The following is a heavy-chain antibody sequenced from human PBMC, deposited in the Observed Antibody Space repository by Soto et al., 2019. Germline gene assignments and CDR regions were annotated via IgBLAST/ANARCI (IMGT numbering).Heavy chain of an antibody. V-gene: IGHV3-73*02. D-gene: IGHD3-10*01. Sequence: EVQLVESGGGLVQPGGSLKLSCAASGFTFSGSAMHWVRQASGKGLEWVGRIRSKANSYATAYAASVKGRFTISRDDSKNTAYLQMNSLKTEDTAVYYCTRPDYYGSGSGVRAFDIWGQGTMVTVSS. CDR2: IRSKANSYAT. CDR3: TRPDYYGSGSGVRAFDI. CDR1: GFTFSGSA. J-gene: IGHJ3*02.